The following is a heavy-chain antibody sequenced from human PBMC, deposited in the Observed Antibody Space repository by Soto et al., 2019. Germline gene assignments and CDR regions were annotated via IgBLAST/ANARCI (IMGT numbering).Heavy chain of an antibody. D-gene: IGHD6-13*01. CDR1: GGTFSTYA. V-gene: IGHV1-69*06. J-gene: IGHJ6*02. CDR2: IIPIFGTV. Sequence: SVKVSCKASGGTFSTYAISWVRQAPGQGLEWMGGIIPIFGTVNYAQKFQGRVTITADKSTSTAYMELSSLRSEDTALYYCAIVRAPYTGSWSPYYYYGMDVWGQGTTVTVSS. CDR3: AIVRAPYTGSWSPYYYYGMDV.